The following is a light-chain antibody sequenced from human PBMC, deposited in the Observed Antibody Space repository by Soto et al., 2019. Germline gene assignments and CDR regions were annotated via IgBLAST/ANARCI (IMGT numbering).Light chain of an antibody. CDR3: SSYTSSSTRV. Sequence: QSALTQPASVSGSPGQSITLSCTGTSSDVGGYNYVSWYQQHPGKAPKLMIYEVSNRPSGVSNRFSGSKSGNTASLTISGLQAEDEADYYCSSYTSSSTRVFGGGTKLT. J-gene: IGLJ3*02. CDR1: SSDVGGYNY. V-gene: IGLV2-14*01. CDR2: EVS.